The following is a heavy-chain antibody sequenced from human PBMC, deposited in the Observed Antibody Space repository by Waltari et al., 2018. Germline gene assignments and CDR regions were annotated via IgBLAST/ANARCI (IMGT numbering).Heavy chain of an antibody. CDR1: GFPFITHW. J-gene: IGHJ4*02. Sequence: EVQLVESGGGVVPPGGSLKVCWAASGFPFITHWIGWVRQAPGKGLEWVANIKEDGKEKYYVDAVNGRFTISRDNAKNSLYLQMNSLRAEDTAVYYCARDLKWGRYYTGADSWGQGSLVTVSS. CDR2: IKEDGKEK. CDR3: ARDLKWGRYYTGADS. V-gene: IGHV3-7*01. D-gene: IGHD3-3*01.